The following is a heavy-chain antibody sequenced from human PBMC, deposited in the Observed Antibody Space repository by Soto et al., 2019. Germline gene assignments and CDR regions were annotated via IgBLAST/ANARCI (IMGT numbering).Heavy chain of an antibody. CDR1: GFTFSSYA. J-gene: IGHJ6*02. CDR2: ISYDGSNK. CDR3: ARVSTGTTWDYYGMDV. Sequence: PGGSLRLSCAASGFTFSSYAMHWVRQAPGKGLEWVAVISYDGSNKYYADSVKGRFTISRDNSKNTLYLQINSLRAEDTAVYYCARVSTGTTWDYYGMDVWGQGTTVTVSS. D-gene: IGHD1-7*01. V-gene: IGHV3-30-3*01.